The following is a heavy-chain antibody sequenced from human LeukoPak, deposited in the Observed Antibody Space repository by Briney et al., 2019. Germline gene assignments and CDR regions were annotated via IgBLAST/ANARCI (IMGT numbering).Heavy chain of an antibody. V-gene: IGHV3-11*01. Sequence: GGSLRLSCAASGFTVSSNYMSWVRQASGKGLEWVSYISSSGSTIYYADSVKGRFTISRDNAKNSLYLQMNSLRAEDTAVYYCARVADYYDSSGYYYYYGMDVWGQGTTVTVSS. CDR2: ISSSGSTI. CDR3: ARVADYYDSSGYYYYYGMDV. CDR1: GFTVSSNY. J-gene: IGHJ6*02. D-gene: IGHD3-22*01.